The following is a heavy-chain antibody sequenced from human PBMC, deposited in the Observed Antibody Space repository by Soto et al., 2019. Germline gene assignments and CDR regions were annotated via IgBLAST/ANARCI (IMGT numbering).Heavy chain of an antibody. J-gene: IGHJ1*01. CDR3: ARGGGPYVWFNEF. V-gene: IGHV1-69*13. Sequence: VKVSCKDSGGLFSSFAISWVRQAPGQGLEWLGGIIPVFGTTNYAEKFQDRVTITADESTNTAYMELTSLTSGDTAMYYCARGGGPYVWFNEFWGQGTLVTVSS. CDR1: GGLFSSFA. CDR2: IIPVFGTT. D-gene: IGHD3-10*01.